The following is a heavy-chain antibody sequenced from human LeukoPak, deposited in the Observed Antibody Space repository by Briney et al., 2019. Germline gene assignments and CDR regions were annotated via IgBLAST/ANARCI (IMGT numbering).Heavy chain of an antibody. V-gene: IGHV3-30*02. CDR3: AKITMVRGVVDY. D-gene: IGHD3-10*01. J-gene: IGHJ4*02. CDR2: IRYDGSNK. Sequence: GGSLRLSCAASGFTFSSYGMHWVRQAPGKGLEWVAFIRYDGSNKYYADSVKGRFTISRDNSKNTLYLQMNSLRAEGTAVYYCAKITMVRGVVDYWGQGTLVTVSS. CDR1: GFTFSSYG.